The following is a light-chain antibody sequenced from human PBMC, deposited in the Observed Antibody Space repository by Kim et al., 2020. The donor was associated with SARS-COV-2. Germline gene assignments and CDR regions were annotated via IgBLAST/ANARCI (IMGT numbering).Light chain of an antibody. Sequence: EIVLTQSPATLSLSPGERATLSCRASQSVGSYLAWYQQKPGQAPRLLIYDASNRATGIPARFSGSGSGTDFTLTISSLEPEDFAVYYCQQRSNWPVYTFGQGTKLEV. CDR1: QSVGSY. CDR2: DAS. J-gene: IGKJ2*01. V-gene: IGKV3-11*01. CDR3: QQRSNWPVYT.